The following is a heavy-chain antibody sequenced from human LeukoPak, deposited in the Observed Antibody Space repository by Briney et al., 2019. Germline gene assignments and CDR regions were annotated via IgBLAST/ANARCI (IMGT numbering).Heavy chain of an antibody. J-gene: IGHJ4*02. CDR2: INHSGST. CDR3: ARGRRGSLYYYGSGSYPTPFDY. V-gene: IGHV4-34*01. CDR1: GGSFSGYY. Sequence: SETLSLTCAVYGGSFSGYYWSWIRQPPGKGLEWIGEINHSGSTNYNPSLKSRVTISVDTSKNQFSLKLSSVTAADTAVYYCARGRRGSLYYYGSGSYPTPFDYWGQGTLVTVSS. D-gene: IGHD3-10*01.